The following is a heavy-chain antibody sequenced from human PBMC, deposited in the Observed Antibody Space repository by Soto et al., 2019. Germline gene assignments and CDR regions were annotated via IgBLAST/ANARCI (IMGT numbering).Heavy chain of an antibody. D-gene: IGHD6-13*01. J-gene: IGHJ3*01. Sequence: QLQLQESGPGLVKPSETLSLTCTVSGSFISSSNCYWGWIRQPPGKGLEWIGSIYHSGSTYSNPSLKSRVTISVDTFKNQLSLKVNSVTAADTAVYYCARPVGVEQQLVHDAFDLWGQGTMVAVSS. CDR1: GSFISSSNCY. V-gene: IGHV4-39*01. CDR3: ARPVGVEQQLVHDAFDL. CDR2: IYHSGST.